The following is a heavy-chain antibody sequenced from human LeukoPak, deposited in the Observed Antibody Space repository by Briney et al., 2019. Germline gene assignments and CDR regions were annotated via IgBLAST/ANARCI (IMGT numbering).Heavy chain of an antibody. CDR2: IYYSGST. J-gene: IGHJ4*02. D-gene: IGHD3-22*01. CDR3: AREALTMRVGSY. Sequence: PSETLSLTCTVSGGSISISSYYWGWIRQPPGKGLVWIGRIYYSGSTYYNPSLKSRVTISVDTSKNQFSLKLSSVTAADTAVYYCAREALTMRVGSYWGQGTLVTVSS. CDR1: GGSISISSYY. V-gene: IGHV4-39*02.